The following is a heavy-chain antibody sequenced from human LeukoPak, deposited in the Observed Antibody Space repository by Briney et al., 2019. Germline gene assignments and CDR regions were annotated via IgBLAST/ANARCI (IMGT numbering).Heavy chain of an antibody. CDR1: GFTFSSYS. V-gene: IGHV3-21*01. D-gene: IGHD3-10*01. CDR2: ISTDGSYI. J-gene: IGHJ4*02. Sequence: PGGSLRLSCAASGFTFSSYSMSWVRQAPGKGLEWVSFISTDGSYIYYADSVKGRFTISRDNAKSSLYLQMNSLRAEDTAVYYCATQRTALTYYYGLRQDYWGQGTLVTVSS. CDR3: ATQRTALTYYYGLRQDY.